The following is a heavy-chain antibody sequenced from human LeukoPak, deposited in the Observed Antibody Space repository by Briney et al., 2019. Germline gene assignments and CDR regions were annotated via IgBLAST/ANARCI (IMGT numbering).Heavy chain of an antibody. Sequence: SVKVSCKASGGTFSSYAISWVRQAPGQGLEWIGGIIPIFGTANYAQKFQGRVTITTDESTSTAYMELSSLRSEDTAVYYCARVSEAIVVSPPPHAFDIWGQGTMVTVSS. CDR2: IIPIFGTA. J-gene: IGHJ3*02. D-gene: IGHD2-15*01. CDR1: GGTFSSYA. CDR3: ARVSEAIVVSPPPHAFDI. V-gene: IGHV1-69*05.